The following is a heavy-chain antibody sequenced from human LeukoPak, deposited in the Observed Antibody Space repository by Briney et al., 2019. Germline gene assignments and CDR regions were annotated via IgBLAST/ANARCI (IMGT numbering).Heavy chain of an antibody. D-gene: IGHD2-2*01. Sequence: GGSLRLSCAASGFTFSSSAMSWVRQAPGKGLEWVAVIWYDGSNKYYADSVKGRFTISRDNSKNTLYLQMNSLRAEDTAVYYCARDLGYCSSTSCSYYYYYGMDVWGQGTTVTVSS. CDR2: IWYDGSNK. V-gene: IGHV3-33*08. J-gene: IGHJ6*02. CDR3: ARDLGYCSSTSCSYYYYYGMDV. CDR1: GFTFSSSA.